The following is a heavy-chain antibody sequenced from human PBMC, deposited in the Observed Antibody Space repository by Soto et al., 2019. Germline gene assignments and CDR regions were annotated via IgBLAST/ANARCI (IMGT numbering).Heavy chain of an antibody. Sequence: SETLSLTCTVSGASIRSTDYYWSWIRQAPGKGLEWIGYVYYTGSTYYNPSLMSRLTISVDTSKNQFTLKLTSVTAAETAVYYCVRTAREGAVAPHWFDRWGQGTQVTVSS. CDR3: VRTAREGAVAPHWFDR. CDR2: VYYTGST. CDR1: GASIRSTDYY. J-gene: IGHJ5*02. D-gene: IGHD2-21*02. V-gene: IGHV4-30-4*01.